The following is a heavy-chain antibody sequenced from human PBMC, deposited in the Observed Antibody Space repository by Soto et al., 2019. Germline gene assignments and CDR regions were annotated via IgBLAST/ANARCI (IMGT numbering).Heavy chain of an antibody. J-gene: IGHJ6*02. V-gene: IGHV1-69*01. CDR2: IIPIFGTA. D-gene: IGHD6-19*01. CDR1: GGTFSSYA. Sequence: QVQLVQSGAEVKKPGSSVKVSCKASGGTFSSYAISWVRQAPGQGLEWMGGIIPIFGTANYAQKFQGRVTITADESTSTAYMELSSLRSEDAAVYYCARSGQWLVPPSTYYYYYGMDVWGQGTKVTVSS. CDR3: ARSGQWLVPPSTYYYYYGMDV.